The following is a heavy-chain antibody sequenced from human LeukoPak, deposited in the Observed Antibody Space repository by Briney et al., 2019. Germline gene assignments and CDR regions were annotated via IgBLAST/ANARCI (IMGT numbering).Heavy chain of an antibody. CDR2: KYYSGST. D-gene: IGHD5-18*01. V-gene: IGHV4-31*03. Sequence: SETLSLTCTVSGGSISSGGYYWSWIRQHPGKGLEWIGNKYYSGSTYYNPSRKSRVTISVDTSKNQFSLKLSSVTAADTAVYYCAREESRGYSYGEGKNWFDPWGQGTLVTVSS. J-gene: IGHJ5*02. CDR3: AREESRGYSYGEGKNWFDP. CDR1: GGSISSGGYY.